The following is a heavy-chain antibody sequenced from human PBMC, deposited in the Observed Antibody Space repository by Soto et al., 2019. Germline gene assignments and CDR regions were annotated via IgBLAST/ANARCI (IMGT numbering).Heavy chain of an antibody. V-gene: IGHV3-30-3*01. D-gene: IGHD7-27*01. Sequence: QVQLVESGGGVVQPGRSLRLSCAASGFTFSSYAMHWVRQAPGKGLEWVAVISYDGSNKYYADSVKGRFTISRDNSKNTLYLQMNSLRAEDTAVYYCASWGSINLVCDYWGQGTLVTVSS. CDR3: ASWGSINLVCDY. J-gene: IGHJ4*02. CDR1: GFTFSSYA. CDR2: ISYDGSNK.